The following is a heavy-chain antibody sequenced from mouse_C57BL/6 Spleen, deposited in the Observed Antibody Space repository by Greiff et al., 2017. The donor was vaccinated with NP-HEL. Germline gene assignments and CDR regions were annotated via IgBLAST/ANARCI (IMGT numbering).Heavy chain of an antibody. CDR2: IDPSDSST. Sequence: QVQLPQPGAELVMPGASVKLSCKASGYTFTSYWMHWVKQRPGQGLEWIGEIDPSDSSTNSYQKFNGKSTLPVDKSSSPAYMQLSSLTSEDSAVYYCARPLYYGSSYDFDYWGQGTTLTVSS. CDR1: GYTFTSYW. J-gene: IGHJ2*01. V-gene: IGHV1-69*01. D-gene: IGHD1-1*01. CDR3: ARPLYYGSSYDFDY.